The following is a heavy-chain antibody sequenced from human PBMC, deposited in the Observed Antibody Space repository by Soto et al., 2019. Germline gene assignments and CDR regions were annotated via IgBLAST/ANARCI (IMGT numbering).Heavy chain of an antibody. CDR1: GFTFSSYG. CDR2: ISYDGSNK. J-gene: IGHJ6*02. CDR3: AKDWSCSGGSCYRPDYYYYYGMDV. D-gene: IGHD2-15*01. Sequence: LRLSCAASGFTFSSYGMHWVRQAPGKGLEWVAVISYDGSNKYYADSVKGRFTISRDNSKNTLYLQMNSLRAEDTAVYYCAKDWSCSGGSCYRPDYYYYYGMDVWGQGTTVTVSS. V-gene: IGHV3-30*18.